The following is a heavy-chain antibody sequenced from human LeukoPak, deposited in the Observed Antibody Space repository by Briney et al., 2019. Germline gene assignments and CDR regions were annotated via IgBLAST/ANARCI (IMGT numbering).Heavy chain of an antibody. J-gene: IGHJ6*03. D-gene: IGHD5-18*01. CDR1: GFNLGDYA. CDR3: TRARGYRYGYADV. CDR2: IRSKAYGGTT. Sequence: GGSLRLSCTASGFNLGDYAMSCFRQAPGKGLEWVGFIRSKAYGGTTEYAAYVKGRFTISRDDYKSIAYLQMNRLKTEDTAVYYCTRARGYRYGYADVWGKGTTVTVSS. V-gene: IGHV3-49*03.